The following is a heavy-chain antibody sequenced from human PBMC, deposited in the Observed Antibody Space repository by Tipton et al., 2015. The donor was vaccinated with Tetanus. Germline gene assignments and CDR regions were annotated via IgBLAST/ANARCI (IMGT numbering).Heavy chain of an antibody. CDR2: MYYSGTT. Sequence: TLSLTCAVSGGSISSGGYSWTWIRQPPGKGLQWIGYMYYSGTTHYNPSLKSRVTISIDRSKNQLSLKLTSVTAADTAVYYCARANYEFPNKGPFDFWGQGLLVLVSS. D-gene: IGHD3-3*01. V-gene: IGHV4-30-2*01. CDR3: ARANYEFPNKGPFDF. J-gene: IGHJ4*02. CDR1: GGSISSGGYS.